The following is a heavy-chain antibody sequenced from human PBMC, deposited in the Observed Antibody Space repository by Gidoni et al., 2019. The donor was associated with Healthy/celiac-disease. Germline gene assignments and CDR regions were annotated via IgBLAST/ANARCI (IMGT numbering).Heavy chain of an antibody. CDR1: GSSFTSYW. D-gene: IGHD3-10*01. Sequence: EVQLSQSGAEVNTRGECRKLSCKGSGSSFTSYWIGWVRQMPGKGLAWMGSIYPGDSDTKYSPSFQGQVTISADKSISTAYLQWSSLKASDTAVYYCARPTVGFGAFDIWGQGTMVTVSS. CDR2: IYPGDSDT. J-gene: IGHJ3*02. CDR3: ARPTVGFGAFDI. V-gene: IGHV5-51*01.